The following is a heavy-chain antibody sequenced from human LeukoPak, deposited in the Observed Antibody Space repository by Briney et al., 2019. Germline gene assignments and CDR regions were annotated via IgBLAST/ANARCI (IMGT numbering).Heavy chain of an antibody. CDR2: ISSSSSYI. Sequence: GGSLRLSCAASGFTFSTYNMNWVRQAPGKGLEWVSSISSSSSYIYYADSVKGRFTISRDNAKNSLFLQMNSLRAEDTAVYYCARDRAQEGEGFWSGYSIDAFDIWGQGTMVTVSS. D-gene: IGHD3-3*01. CDR1: GFTFSTYN. J-gene: IGHJ3*02. CDR3: ARDRAQEGEGFWSGYSIDAFDI. V-gene: IGHV3-21*01.